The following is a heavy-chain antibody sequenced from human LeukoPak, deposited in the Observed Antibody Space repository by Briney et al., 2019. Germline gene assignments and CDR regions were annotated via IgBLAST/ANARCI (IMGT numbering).Heavy chain of an antibody. D-gene: IGHD2-15*01. CDR3: ARAQPEDIVVVVADYYYYYYGMDV. Sequence: ASVKVSCKVSGYTLTELSMHWVRQAPGKGLEWMGGFDPEDGETIYAQKFQGRVTITADESTSTAYMELSSLRSEDTAVYYCARAQPEDIVVVVADYYYYYYGMDVWGQGTTVTVSS. CDR2: FDPEDGET. CDR1: GYTLTELS. J-gene: IGHJ6*02. V-gene: IGHV1-24*01.